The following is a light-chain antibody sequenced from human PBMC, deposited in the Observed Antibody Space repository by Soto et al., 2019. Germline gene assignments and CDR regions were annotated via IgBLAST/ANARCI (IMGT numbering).Light chain of an antibody. J-gene: IGLJ1*01. Sequence: QSALTQPASVSGSPGQSITIACTGTSGDVGSYNYVSWYQQHPGKAPKVMIYDVSNRPSGVSYRFSGSKSGNTASLTTSGLQAEDEADYYCSSYTTSSTYVFGTGTKVTVL. CDR1: SGDVGSYNY. CDR2: DVS. V-gene: IGLV2-14*01. CDR3: SSYTTSSTYV.